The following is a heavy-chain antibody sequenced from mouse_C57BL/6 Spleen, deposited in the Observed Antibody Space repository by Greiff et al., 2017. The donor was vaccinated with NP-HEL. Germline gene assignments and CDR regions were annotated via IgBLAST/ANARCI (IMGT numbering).Heavy chain of an antibody. Sequence: QVHVKQSGPELVKPGASVKISCKASGYAFSSSWMNWVKQRPGKGLEWIGRIYPGDGDTNYNGKFKGKATLTADKSSSTAYMQLSSLTSEDSAVYFCARLGRGAMDYWGQGTSVTVSS. CDR3: ARLGRGAMDY. CDR2: IYPGDGDT. J-gene: IGHJ4*01. D-gene: IGHD4-1*01. CDR1: GYAFSSSW. V-gene: IGHV1-82*01.